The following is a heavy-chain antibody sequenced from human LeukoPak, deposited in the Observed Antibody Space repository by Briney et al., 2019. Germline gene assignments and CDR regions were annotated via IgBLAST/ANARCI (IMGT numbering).Heavy chain of an antibody. D-gene: IGHD3-22*01. CDR2: ISSSGSTI. Sequence: PGGSLRLSCAASGFTFSDYYMSWTRQAPGKGLEWVSYISSSGSTIYYADSVKGRFTISRDNAKNSLYLQMNSLRAEDTAVYYCARDPPYDSSGYYPTPFFDYWGQGTLVTVSS. CDR3: ARDPPYDSSGYYPTPFFDY. CDR1: GFTFSDYY. J-gene: IGHJ4*02. V-gene: IGHV3-11*01.